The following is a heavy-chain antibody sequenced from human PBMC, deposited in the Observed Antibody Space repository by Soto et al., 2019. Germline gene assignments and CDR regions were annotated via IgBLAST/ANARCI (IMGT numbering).Heavy chain of an antibody. CDR2: ISSNGGST. CDR3: VKGRVATISDY. Sequence: GGSLRLSCSASGFTFSSYAMHWVRQAPGKGLEYVSAISSNGGSTYYADSVKGRFTISRDNSKNTLYLQMSSLRAEDTAVYYCVKGRVATISDYWGHGTLVTVSS. J-gene: IGHJ4*01. D-gene: IGHD5-12*01. CDR1: GFTFSSYA. V-gene: IGHV3-64D*06.